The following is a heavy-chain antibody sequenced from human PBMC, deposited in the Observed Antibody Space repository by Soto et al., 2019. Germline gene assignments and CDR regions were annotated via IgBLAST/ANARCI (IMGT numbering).Heavy chain of an antibody. V-gene: IGHV1-69*06. Sequence: SVKVSCKASGGTFSSYAISWVRQAPGQGLEWMGGIIPIFGTANYAQKFQGRVTITADKSTSTAYMELSSLGSEDTAVYYCAIDVIVVVVAATADYYYYGMDVWGQGTTVTVSS. CDR2: IIPIFGTA. J-gene: IGHJ6*02. CDR3: AIDVIVVVVAATADYYYYGMDV. D-gene: IGHD2-15*01. CDR1: GGTFSSYA.